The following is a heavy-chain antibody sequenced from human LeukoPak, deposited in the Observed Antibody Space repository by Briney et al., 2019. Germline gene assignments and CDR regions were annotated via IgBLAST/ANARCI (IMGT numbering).Heavy chain of an antibody. J-gene: IGHJ6*04. Sequence: PGGSLRLSCAASGFTFNTYSMNWIRQAPGKGLEWVSYISSSSSTIYYADSVKGRFTISRDNAKYSLYLQMNSLRAEDTAVYYCAELGITMIGGVWGKGTTVTISS. V-gene: IGHV3-48*01. CDR2: ISSSSSTI. CDR3: AELGITMIGGV. CDR1: GFTFNTYS. D-gene: IGHD3-10*02.